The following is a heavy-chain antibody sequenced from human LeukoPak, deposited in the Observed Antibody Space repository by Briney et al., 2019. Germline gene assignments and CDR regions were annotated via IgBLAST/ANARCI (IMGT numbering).Heavy chain of an antibody. J-gene: IGHJ4*02. D-gene: IGHD3-22*01. CDR3: ARAADHYDSSGYAFDY. Sequence: PSETLSLACTVSGGSISSGGYYWSWLRHHPGKGLEWIGYIYYSGSTYYSPSLKSRVTISVDTSKNQFSLRLSSVTAADTAVYYCARAADHYDSSGYAFDYWGQGTLVTVSS. CDR2: IYYSGST. V-gene: IGHV4-31*03. CDR1: GGSISSGGYY.